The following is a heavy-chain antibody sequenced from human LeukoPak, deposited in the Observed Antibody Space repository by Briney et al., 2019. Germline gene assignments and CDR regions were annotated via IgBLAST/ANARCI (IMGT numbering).Heavy chain of an antibody. CDR2: IKKDGSEQ. J-gene: IGHJ4*02. V-gene: IGHV3-7*01. CDR1: GFSFNGYW. D-gene: IGHD2-21*01. CDR3: AGDRIVEETGYLDY. Sequence: PGGSLRLSCAASGFSFNGYWMAWVRQAPGKGLEWVANIKKDGSEQYYMDSVKGRFTISRDNAKNSLYLQMNSLRADDTAVYYCAGDRIVEETGYLDYWGQGTLVTVSS.